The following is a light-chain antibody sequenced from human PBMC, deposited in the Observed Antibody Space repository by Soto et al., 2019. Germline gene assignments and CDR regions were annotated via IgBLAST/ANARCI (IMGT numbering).Light chain of an antibody. J-gene: IGKJ1*01. CDR3: QHYYNYPWT. V-gene: IGKV1-8*01. Sequence: AVLLTQSPSSFSASTGDRATITCRASQDIHNYLAWYQQVPGKAPKLLLYAASILQTGVPSRFRGSGSGTDYTPTIAGLQSKDFATYFCQHYYNYPWTFGQGTTVE. CDR2: AAS. CDR1: QDIHNY.